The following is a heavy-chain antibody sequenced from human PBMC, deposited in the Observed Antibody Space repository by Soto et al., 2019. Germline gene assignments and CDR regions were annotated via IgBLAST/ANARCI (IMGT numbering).Heavy chain of an antibody. V-gene: IGHV1-8*01. CDR1: GYTFTSYD. J-gene: IGHJ6*03. CDR2: MNPNSGNT. Sequence: ASVKVSCKASGYTFTSYDINWVRQATGQGLEWMGWMNPNSGNTGYAQKFQGRVTMTRNTSISTAYMELSSLRSEDTAVYYCARGGYRGYSGYDKGAKGLYYYYYYMDIWGKGTTVTVSS. CDR3: ARGGYRGYSGYDKGAKGLYYYYYYMDI. D-gene: IGHD5-12*01.